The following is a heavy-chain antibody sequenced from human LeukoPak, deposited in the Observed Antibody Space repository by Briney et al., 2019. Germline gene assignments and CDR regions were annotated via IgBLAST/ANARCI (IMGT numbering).Heavy chain of an antibody. J-gene: IGHJ4*02. CDR3: TTDPGIAMIRGVFVY. D-gene: IGHD3-10*01. CDR2: IKSKADGGTT. Sequence: GGSLRLSCAASGFSFSNAWMSWVRQAPGKGLEWVGLIKSKADGGTTDYAAPVKGRFTTSRDDSKNTLYLQMNSLRTEDTAVYYCTTDPGIAMIRGVFVYWGQGTLVTVSS. V-gene: IGHV3-15*01. CDR1: GFSFSNAW.